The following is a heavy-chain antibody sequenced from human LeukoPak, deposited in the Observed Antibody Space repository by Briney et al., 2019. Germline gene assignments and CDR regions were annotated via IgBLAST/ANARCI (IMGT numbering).Heavy chain of an antibody. Sequence: KPSETLSLTCTVSGGSISNYYWSWIRQPPGKGLEWIGYIYYSGSTNYNPSLKSRVTISVDTSKNQFSLKLSSVTAEDTAVYYCARGGYSYEARYYFDYWGQGTLVTVSS. V-gene: IGHV4-59*01. CDR3: ARGGYSYEARYYFDY. J-gene: IGHJ4*02. D-gene: IGHD5-18*01. CDR1: GGSISNYY. CDR2: IYYSGST.